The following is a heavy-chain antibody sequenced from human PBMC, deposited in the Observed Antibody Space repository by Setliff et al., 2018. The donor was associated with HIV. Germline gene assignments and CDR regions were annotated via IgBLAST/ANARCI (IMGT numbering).Heavy chain of an antibody. Sequence: LSLTCSVSGGSISSYYWSWIRQPPGKGLEWIGYIYYSGATNYNPSLKSRVTISVDTSKNQCSLRLSSVTAADTAVYYCAGSGDMATFYWYFDLWGRGTLVTVSS. CDR1: GGSISSYY. V-gene: IGHV4-59*01. D-gene: IGHD5-12*01. J-gene: IGHJ2*01. CDR3: AGSGDMATFYWYFDL. CDR2: IYYSGAT.